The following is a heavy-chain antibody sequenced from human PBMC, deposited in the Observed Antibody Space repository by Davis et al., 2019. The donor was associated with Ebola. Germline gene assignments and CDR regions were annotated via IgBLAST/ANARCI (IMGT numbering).Heavy chain of an antibody. D-gene: IGHD6-6*01. CDR3: ARGSSKAYYYYGMDV. Sequence: AASVKVSCKASGYTFTSSAMHWVRHAPGQRLEWTGWINAGNGNTKYSQKFQGRVTITRDTSASTAYMELSSLRSEDTAVYYCARGSSKAYYYYGMDVWGQGTTVTVSS. J-gene: IGHJ6*02. V-gene: IGHV1-3*01. CDR1: GYTFTSSA. CDR2: INAGNGNT.